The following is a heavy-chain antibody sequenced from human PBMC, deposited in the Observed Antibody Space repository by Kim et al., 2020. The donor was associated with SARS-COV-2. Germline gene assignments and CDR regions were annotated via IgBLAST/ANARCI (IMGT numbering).Heavy chain of an antibody. V-gene: IGHV1-18*04. J-gene: IGHJ6*02. Sequence: ASVKVSCKASGYTFTSYGITWVRQVPGQGLEWMGWISGSNDDTNYAQKFQGRLTMTTVPFTTTAYMELRSLRSDDTAVYYCARDLFLDLFNCAGDCRSMDVWGQGTTVTVSS. CDR3: ARDLFLDLFNCAGDCRSMDV. CDR1: GYTFTSYG. D-gene: IGHD2-21*02. CDR2: ISGSNDDT.